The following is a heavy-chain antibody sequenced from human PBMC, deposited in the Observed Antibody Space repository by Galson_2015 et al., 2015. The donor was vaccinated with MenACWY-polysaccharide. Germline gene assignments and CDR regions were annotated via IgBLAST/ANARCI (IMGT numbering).Heavy chain of an antibody. J-gene: IGHJ5*02. CDR1: GGPLTHATYY. CDR2: ISYSGGA. D-gene: IGHD3-10*01. Sequence: SETLSLPRPVSGGPLTHATYYWSWVPESPGEGLGWVWYISYSGGANDKPPPRGRGALLIYTAQNPFSPRLTSVTAADTAIYYCAREPTFSDGSFGCFDPWGQGTLVTVSS. CDR3: AREPTFSDGSFGCFDP. V-gene: IGHV4-61*01.